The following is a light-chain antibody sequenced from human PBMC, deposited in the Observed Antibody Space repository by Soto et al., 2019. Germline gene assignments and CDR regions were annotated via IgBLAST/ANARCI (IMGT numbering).Light chain of an antibody. CDR1: SSDVGGYNY. J-gene: IGLJ1*01. V-gene: IGLV2-14*01. Sequence: QSVLTQPASVSRSPGQSITISCTGTSSDVGGYNYVSWYQQHPGKAPKLMIHDVTSRPSGVSSRFSGSKSGNTASLTISGLQAEDEADYYCSSYTSSSTLCVFGTGTKVTVL. CDR2: DVT. CDR3: SSYTSSSTLCV.